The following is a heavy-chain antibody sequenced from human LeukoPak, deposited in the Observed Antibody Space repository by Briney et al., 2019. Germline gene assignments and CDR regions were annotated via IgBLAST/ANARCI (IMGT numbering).Heavy chain of an antibody. V-gene: IGHV3-21*01. CDR3: ARAWDYVWGGYPGVPGY. J-gene: IGHJ4*02. Sequence: GGSLRLSCAASGFTFSSYSMNWVRQAPGKGLEWVSSISSSSSYIYYADSVKGRFTISRDNAKNSLSLQMNSLRAEDTAVYYCARAWDYVWGGYPGVPGYWSQGTLVTVSS. CDR2: ISSSSSYI. CDR1: GFTFSSYS. D-gene: IGHD3-16*02.